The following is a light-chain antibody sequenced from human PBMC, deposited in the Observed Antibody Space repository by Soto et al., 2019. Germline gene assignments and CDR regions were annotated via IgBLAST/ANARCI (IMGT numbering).Light chain of an antibody. J-gene: IGLJ1*01. CDR1: SGGVGSYNL. CDR3: CSYARSSTYV. V-gene: IGLV2-23*01. Sequence: QSALTQPASVSGSPGQSITISCTGTSGGVGSYNLVSWYQQHPGKAPKLMIYEGSKRPSGVSNRFSGSKSGSTASLTISGLQADDEADYYCCSYARSSTYVFGSGTKVTVL. CDR2: EGS.